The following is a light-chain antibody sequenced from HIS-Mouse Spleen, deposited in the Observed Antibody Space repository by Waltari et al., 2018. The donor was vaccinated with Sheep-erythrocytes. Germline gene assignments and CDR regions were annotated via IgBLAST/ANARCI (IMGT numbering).Light chain of an antibody. CDR3: QSYDSSLSGWV. V-gene: IGLV1-40*01. CDR1: SSHIGAGYD. CDR2: GNS. Sequence: QSVLTQPPSVSGAPGQRVTISRTGTSSHIGAGYDVHWYQQLPGTAPKLLIYGNSNRPSGLPDRFSGSKSGTSASLAITGLQAEDEADYYCQSYDSSLSGWVFGGGTKLTVL. J-gene: IGLJ3*02.